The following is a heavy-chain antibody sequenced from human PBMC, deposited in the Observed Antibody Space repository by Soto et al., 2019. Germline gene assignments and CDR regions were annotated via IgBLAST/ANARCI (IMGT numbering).Heavy chain of an antibody. J-gene: IGHJ4*02. CDR3: EKDARLRSGLFDF. CDR2: ISGSGAST. V-gene: IGHV3-23*01. CDR1: GFTFSDFA. Sequence: PRGSLRLSCEASGFTFSDFAMSWVRQAPGEGLEWVSAISGSGASTYYADSVKGRFTISRDKSKNTLYLQMKSLRVEETAIYYCEKDARLRSGLFDFCGQGSLVLVS. D-gene: IGHD3-16*01.